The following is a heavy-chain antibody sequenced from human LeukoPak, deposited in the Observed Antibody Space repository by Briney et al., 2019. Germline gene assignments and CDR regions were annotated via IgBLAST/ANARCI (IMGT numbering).Heavy chain of an antibody. CDR2: ISGSGGST. CDR3: AKDDGYSSVYYFDY. J-gene: IGHJ4*02. Sequence: GGSLRLSCAASGFTFSSYAMSWVRQAPGKGLAWVSAISGSGGSTYYADSVKGRFTISRDNSKNTLYLQMNSLRAEDTAVYYCAKDDGYSSVYYFDYWGQGTLVTVSS. CDR1: GFTFSSYA. V-gene: IGHV3-23*01. D-gene: IGHD6-19*01.